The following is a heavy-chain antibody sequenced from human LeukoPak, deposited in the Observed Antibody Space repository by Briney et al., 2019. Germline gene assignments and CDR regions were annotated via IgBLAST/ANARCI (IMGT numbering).Heavy chain of an antibody. V-gene: IGHV3-30*18. J-gene: IGHJ6*02. CDR3: AKGLYGEYGRGVDV. CDR1: GFTFISYG. CDR2: IPYDGSNK. Sequence: GGSLRLSCAASGFTFISYGMHWVRQAPGKGLEWVAVIPYDGSNKYCGDSVKGRFTISRNNSKNTLFLQMNSLRAEDTAVYYCAKGLYGEYGRGVDVCGQGTTVTVSS. D-gene: IGHD4-17*01.